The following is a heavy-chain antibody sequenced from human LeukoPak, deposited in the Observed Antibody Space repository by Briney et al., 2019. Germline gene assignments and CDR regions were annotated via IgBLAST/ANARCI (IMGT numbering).Heavy chain of an antibody. CDR1: GFTFSSYA. D-gene: IGHD3-22*01. Sequence: PGGSLRLSCAASGFTFSSYAMHWVRQAPGKGLEWVAVVHHDGSERYYADSVKGRFTISRDNSKNTLYVQMDSLRVEDTAVYYCATGSGYYYDHWGQGTLVTVSS. CDR3: ATGSGYYYDH. V-gene: IGHV3-30*04. CDR2: VHHDGSER. J-gene: IGHJ4*02.